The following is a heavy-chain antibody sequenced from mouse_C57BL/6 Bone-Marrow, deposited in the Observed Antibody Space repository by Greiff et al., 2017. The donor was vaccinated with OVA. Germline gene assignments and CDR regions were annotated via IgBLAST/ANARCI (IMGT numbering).Heavy chain of an antibody. CDR1: GYTFTSYW. V-gene: IGHV1-7*01. Sequence: QVQLKESGAELAKPGASVKLSCKASGYTFTSYWMHWVKQRPGQGLEWIGYINPSSGYTKYNQKFKDKATLTADKSSSTAYMQLSSLTYEDSAVYYCALAYYSNYGAMDYWGQGTSVTVSS. J-gene: IGHJ4*01. D-gene: IGHD2-5*01. CDR3: ALAYYSNYGAMDY. CDR2: INPSSGYT.